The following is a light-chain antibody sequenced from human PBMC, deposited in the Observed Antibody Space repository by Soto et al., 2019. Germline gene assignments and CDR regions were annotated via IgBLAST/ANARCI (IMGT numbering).Light chain of an antibody. CDR1: QSLIHSDGNTY. V-gene: IGKV2-30*02. CDR3: MQGTHWPWT. CDR2: EVS. Sequence: DVVMTQSPLSLPVTLGQPASISCRSSQSLIHSDGNTYLNWCQQRPGQSPRRLIYEVSDRDSGVPDRFSGSGSGTDFTLKISRVAAEDVGVYYCMQGTHWPWTFGQGTEVEIK. J-gene: IGKJ1*01.